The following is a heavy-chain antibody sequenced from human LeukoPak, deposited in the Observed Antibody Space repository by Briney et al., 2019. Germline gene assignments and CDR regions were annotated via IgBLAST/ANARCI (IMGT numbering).Heavy chain of an antibody. J-gene: IGHJ4*02. Sequence: GGSLRLSCAASGFTFSTYAMDWVRQAPGKGLEWVANIKHDGSEKYYVDSVKGRFTISRDNAKNSLYLQMNSLRAEDTALYYCAREDQPRGTFDYWGQGILVTVSS. D-gene: IGHD2-15*01. CDR1: GFTFSTYA. CDR3: AREDQPRGTFDY. V-gene: IGHV3-7*05. CDR2: IKHDGSEK.